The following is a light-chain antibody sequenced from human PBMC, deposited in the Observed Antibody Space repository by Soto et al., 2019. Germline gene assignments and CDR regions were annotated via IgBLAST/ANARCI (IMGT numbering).Light chain of an antibody. CDR2: GAS. CDR1: QSVSSN. CDR3: QQDNNWPPYT. Sequence: EIVMTQSPATLSVSPGERATLSCRASQSVSSNLAWYQQKPGQAPRLLIYGASTRATGIPARFSGSGSGTEFTLTISSLPSEDFAVYYCQQDNNWPPYTFGQVTKLEIK. J-gene: IGKJ2*01. V-gene: IGKV3-15*01.